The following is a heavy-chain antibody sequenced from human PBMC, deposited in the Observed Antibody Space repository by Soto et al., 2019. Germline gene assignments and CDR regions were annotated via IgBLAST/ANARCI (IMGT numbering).Heavy chain of an antibody. D-gene: IGHD1-26*01. CDR1: GGSFSSGSYY. V-gene: IGHV4-61*01. CDR2: IYYSGST. Sequence: PSEPLSLTCTVSGGSFSSGSYYWSWIRQPPGKGLEWIGYIYYSGSTNYNPSLKSRVTISVDTSKNQFSLKLSSVTAADTAVYYCARWGGPAELLRYYYYGMDVWGQGTTVTVSS. CDR3: ARWGGPAELLRYYYYGMDV. J-gene: IGHJ6*02.